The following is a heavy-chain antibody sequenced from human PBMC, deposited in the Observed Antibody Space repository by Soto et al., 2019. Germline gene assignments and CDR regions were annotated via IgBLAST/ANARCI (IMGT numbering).Heavy chain of an antibody. J-gene: IGHJ1*01. D-gene: IGHD3-22*01. Sequence: SETLSLTCAVYGGSFSGYYWSWIRQPPGKGLEWIGEINHSGSTNYNPSLKSRVTISVDTSKNQFSLKLSSVTAADTAVYYCARTYYYDSSGYYYSAEYFQHWGQGTLVTVSS. CDR2: INHSGST. CDR3: ARTYYYDSSGYYYSAEYFQH. V-gene: IGHV4-34*01. CDR1: GGSFSGYY.